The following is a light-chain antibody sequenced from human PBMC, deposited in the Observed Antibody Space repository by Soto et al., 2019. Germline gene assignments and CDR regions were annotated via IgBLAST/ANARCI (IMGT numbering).Light chain of an antibody. J-gene: IGKJ2*01. Sequence: DIVMTQSPDSLAVSLGERATINCKSSQSVLYTPNNNNYLAWFQQKPGQPPKLLIYWASTQESGAPGRFSGSGSGTDFTLTISSVEAEDVAVYYCHQYARDPFTFGQGTKLEIK. V-gene: IGKV4-1*01. CDR3: HQYARDPFT. CDR2: WAS. CDR1: QSVLYTPNNNNY.